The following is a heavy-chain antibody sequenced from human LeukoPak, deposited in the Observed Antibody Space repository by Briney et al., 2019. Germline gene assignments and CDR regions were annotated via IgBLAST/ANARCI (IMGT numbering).Heavy chain of an antibody. V-gene: IGHV3-48*01. Sequence: GGSLRLSCAASGFTFSSYSMNWVRQAPGKGPEWVSYISSSSSTIYYADSVKGRFTISRDNSKNTLYLQMNSLRAEDTAVYYCAKPIEWFDAFDIWGQGTMVTVSS. D-gene: IGHD3-3*01. J-gene: IGHJ3*02. CDR2: ISSSSSTI. CDR3: AKPIEWFDAFDI. CDR1: GFTFSSYS.